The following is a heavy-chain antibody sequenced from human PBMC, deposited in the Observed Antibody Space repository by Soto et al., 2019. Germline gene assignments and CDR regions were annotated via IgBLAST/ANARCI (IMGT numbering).Heavy chain of an antibody. V-gene: IGHV1-46*03. CDR3: ARYSCCSFTEYDYMYV. D-gene: IGHD6-19*01. CDR1: GYTFTSYY. Sequence: RASVKVSCKASGYTFTSYYMHWVRQAPGQGLEWMGIINPSGGSTSYAQKFQGRVTMTRDTSTSTVYMELSSLRSEDTAVYYCARYSCCSFTEYDYMYVWGQGSTVTVSS. CDR2: INPSGGST. J-gene: IGHJ6*03.